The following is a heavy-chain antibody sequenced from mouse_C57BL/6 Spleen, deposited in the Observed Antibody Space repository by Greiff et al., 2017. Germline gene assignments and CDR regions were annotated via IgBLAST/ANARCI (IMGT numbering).Heavy chain of an antibody. J-gene: IGHJ2*01. CDR2: IDPETGGT. D-gene: IGHD2-2*01. V-gene: IGHV1-15*01. Sequence: QVHVKQSGAELVRPGASVTLSCKASGYTFTDYEMHWVKQTPVHGLEWIGAIDPETGGTAYNQKFKGKAILTADKSSSTAYMELRSLTSEDSAVYYCTKGYEANFNYWGQGTTLTVSS. CDR3: TKGYEANFNY. CDR1: GYTFTDYE.